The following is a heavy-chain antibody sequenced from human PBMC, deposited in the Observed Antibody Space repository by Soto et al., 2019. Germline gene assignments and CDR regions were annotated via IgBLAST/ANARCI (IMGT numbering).Heavy chain of an antibody. CDR1: GFRCGGYD. CDR3: ARAFITGVLDY. V-gene: IGHV3-13*04. CDR2: IGTAGDA. D-gene: IGHD3-10*01. J-gene: IGHJ4*02. Sequence: GRSARIGCAASGFRCGGYDMHWVRQVTGKGLEWVSAIGTAGDAYYPNSVKGRFTISRENAKNSLYLQMNSLRAGDTAVYYCARAFITGVLDYWGQGT.